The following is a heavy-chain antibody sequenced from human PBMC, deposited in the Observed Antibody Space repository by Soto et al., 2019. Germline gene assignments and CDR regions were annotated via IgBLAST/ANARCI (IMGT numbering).Heavy chain of an antibody. CDR2: ISPDGTVT. J-gene: IGHJ3*02. V-gene: IGHV3-74*01. CDR1: GYPSIRHW. Sequence: EVQLVESGGGLVQPGGSLRLSCAASGYPSIRHWIHWVRQAPGQGPVGVSRISPDGTVTDYADFVEGRFTISRDNAQNTLYLQMSSLRAEDTAVYYCARPRSMSSSGFDIWGQGTMVIVSS. D-gene: IGHD1-26*01. CDR3: ARPRSMSSSGFDI.